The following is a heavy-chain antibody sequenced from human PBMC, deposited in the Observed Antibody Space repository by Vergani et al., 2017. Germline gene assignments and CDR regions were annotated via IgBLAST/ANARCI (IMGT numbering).Heavy chain of an antibody. CDR3: ARRLYYGSGSSNKYYMDV. CDR2: IYPGDSDT. Sequence: EVQLVQSGAEVKKPGESLKISCKGSGYSFTSHWIGWVRQMPGKGLEWMGIIYPGDSDTRYSPSFQGQVTISADKSISTAYLQWSSLKASDTAMYYCARRLYYGSGSSNKYYMDVWGKGTTVTVSS. D-gene: IGHD3-10*01. CDR1: GYSFTSHW. V-gene: IGHV5-51*03. J-gene: IGHJ6*03.